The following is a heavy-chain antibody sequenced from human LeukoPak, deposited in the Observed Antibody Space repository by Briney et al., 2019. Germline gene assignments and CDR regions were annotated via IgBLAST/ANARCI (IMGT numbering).Heavy chain of an antibody. CDR2: IQYDGSVR. CDR1: GFTFSTFG. J-gene: IGHJ4*02. D-gene: IGHD6-13*01. CDR3: AGSWYFDY. V-gene: IGHV3-30*02. Sequence: GGSLRLSCAASGFTFSTFGMHWVRQAPGKGLEWVAFIQYDGSVRFYADSVKGRFTISRDNYKNTAYLQMNSLRAEDTAVYYCAGSWYFDYWGQGTLVTVSS.